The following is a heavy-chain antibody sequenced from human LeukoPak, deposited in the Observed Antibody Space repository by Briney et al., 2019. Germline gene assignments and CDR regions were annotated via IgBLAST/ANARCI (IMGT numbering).Heavy chain of an antibody. J-gene: IGHJ4*02. V-gene: IGHV3-30*18. CDR2: ISDDGSIK. Sequence: GGSLRLSCAASGFTFSSHGMHWVRQAPGKGLEWVAVISDDGSIKLYGDSVKGRFTISRDNSENTLYLQMNSLKTEDTAVYYCAKDRAFQAGGVTDYWGQGTLVTVSS. D-gene: IGHD3-16*01. CDR3: AKDRAFQAGGVTDY. CDR1: GFTFSSHG.